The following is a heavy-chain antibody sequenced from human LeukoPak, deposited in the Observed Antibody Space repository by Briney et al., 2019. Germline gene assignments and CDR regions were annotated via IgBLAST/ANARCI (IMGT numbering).Heavy chain of an antibody. J-gene: IGHJ4*02. Sequence: SETLSLTCTVSGGSISSGDYYWSWIRQPPGKGLEWIGYIYYSGSTYYNPSLKRRVTMSVDTSKNQFSLKLSSVTAADTAVYYCARDFLSSKWYYFDYWGQGTLVTVSS. CDR1: GGSISSGDYY. CDR3: ARDFLSSKWYYFDY. V-gene: IGHV4-30-4*01. CDR2: IYYSGST. D-gene: IGHD6-13*01.